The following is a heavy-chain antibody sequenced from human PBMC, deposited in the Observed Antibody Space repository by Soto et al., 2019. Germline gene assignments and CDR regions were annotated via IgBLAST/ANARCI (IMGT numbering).Heavy chain of an antibody. V-gene: IGHV3-7*05. CDR2: IKEDGSEE. CDR3: ARDWGAPGRGSALGYYYHFGMDV. Sequence: EVQLVESGGGLVQPGGTLRRSCAATGFTFSTYWMNWVRQAPGKGLQWVANIKEDGSEEYYVDSVKGRFTISRDNSKNSLYLDMNSLRGEGTAVYYCARDWGAPGRGSALGYYYHFGMDVWGQGTTVTVPS. D-gene: IGHD3-16*01. CDR1: GFTFSTYW. J-gene: IGHJ6*02.